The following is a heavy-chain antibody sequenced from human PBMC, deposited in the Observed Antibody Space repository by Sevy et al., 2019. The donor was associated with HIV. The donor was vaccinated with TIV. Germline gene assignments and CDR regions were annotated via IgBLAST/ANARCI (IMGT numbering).Heavy chain of an antibody. CDR3: AAVVLTFGGDPYGYHHFMDV. CDR1: GFTFSSYD. Sequence: GGSLRLSCTASGFTFSSYDIHWVRQAPGKGLEWVAGISYDGGSKHYADSVKGRFTISRANAKSTLYLQMDSLRVEYTTVFYCAAVVLTFGGDPYGYHHFMDVWGKGTTVTVSS. J-gene: IGHJ6*03. CDR2: ISYDGGSK. V-gene: IGHV3-30*03. D-gene: IGHD3-16*01.